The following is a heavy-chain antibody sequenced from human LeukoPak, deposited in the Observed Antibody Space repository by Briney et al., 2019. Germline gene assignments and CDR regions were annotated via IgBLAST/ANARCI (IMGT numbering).Heavy chain of an antibody. J-gene: IGHJ4*02. V-gene: IGHV3-20*04. CDR1: GFTSDDYG. CDR3: AKTYYYDSSGYWFDY. CDR2: INWNGGST. Sequence: GGSLRLSCAASGFTSDDYGMNWVRHAPGKGLEWVSGINWNGGSTGYADSVKGRFTISRDNAKNSLYLQMNSLRAEDTALYYCAKTYYYDSSGYWFDYWGQGTLVTVSS. D-gene: IGHD3-22*01.